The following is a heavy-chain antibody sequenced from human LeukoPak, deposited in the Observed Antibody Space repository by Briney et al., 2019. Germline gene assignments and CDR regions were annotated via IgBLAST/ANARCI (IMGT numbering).Heavy chain of an antibody. CDR1: GVSVSSGSYY. CDR3: ARVSVTTPHNFDY. Sequence: SETLSLTCTVSGVSVSSGSYYWSWIRQPPGKGLEWIGYIYYSGSTNYNPSLKSRVTISVDTSKNQFSLKLSSVTAADTVVYYCARVSVTTPHNFDYWGQGTLVTVSS. CDR2: IYYSGST. J-gene: IGHJ4*02. D-gene: IGHD4-17*01. V-gene: IGHV4-61*01.